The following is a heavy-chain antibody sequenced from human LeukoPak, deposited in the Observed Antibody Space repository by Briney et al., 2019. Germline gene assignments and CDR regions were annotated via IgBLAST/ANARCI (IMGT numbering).Heavy chain of an antibody. CDR3: AREIVGAIDY. D-gene: IGHD1-26*01. V-gene: IGHV3-11*06. J-gene: IGHJ4*02. CDR1: GFTFSDYY. CDR2: ISSSSSYT. Sequence: GGSPRLSCAASGFTFSDYYMSWIRQAPGKGLEWVSYISSSSSYTNYADSVRGRFTISRDNAKSSLYLQMNSLRAEDTAVYYCAREIVGAIDYWGQGTLVTVSS.